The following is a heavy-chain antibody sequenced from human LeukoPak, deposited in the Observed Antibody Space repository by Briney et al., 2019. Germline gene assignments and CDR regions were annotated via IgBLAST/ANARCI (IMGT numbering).Heavy chain of an antibody. Sequence: ASVKVSCNASGYIFNNFDINWVRQAPGQGLEWMGWMCPVSGIGGSAQRFQGRVTLTRDTSISTAYMEVSNLRSDDTAFYYCARAPMGTAALYWGQGTLVTVSS. V-gene: IGHV1-8*01. CDR3: ARAPMGTAALY. CDR2: MCPVSGIG. D-gene: IGHD2-2*01. CDR1: GYIFNNFD. J-gene: IGHJ4*02.